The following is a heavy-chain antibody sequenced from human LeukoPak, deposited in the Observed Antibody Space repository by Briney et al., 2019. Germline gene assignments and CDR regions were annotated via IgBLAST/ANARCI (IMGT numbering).Heavy chain of an antibody. CDR1: GFTFDDYA. Sequence: GGSLRLSCAASGFTFDDYAMHWVRQAPGKGLEWVSLISGDGGSTYYADSVKGRFTISRDNSKNSLYLQTNSLRTEDTALYYCAKDRRTYYYYYMDVWGKGTTVTVSS. CDR2: ISGDGGST. CDR3: AKDRRTYYYYYMDV. V-gene: IGHV3-43*02. J-gene: IGHJ6*03.